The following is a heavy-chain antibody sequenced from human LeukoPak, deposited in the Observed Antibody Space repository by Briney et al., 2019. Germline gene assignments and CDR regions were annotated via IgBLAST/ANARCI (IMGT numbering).Heavy chain of an antibody. D-gene: IGHD4-17*01. Sequence: GGSLRLSCAAPGFTFSSYGMHWVRQAPGKGLEWVAVIWYDGSNKYYADSVKGRFTISRDNSKNTLYLQMNSLRAEDTAVYYCARERSDLADYGLLYYFDYWGQGTLVTVSS. J-gene: IGHJ4*02. V-gene: IGHV3-33*01. CDR1: GFTFSSYG. CDR2: IWYDGSNK. CDR3: ARERSDLADYGLLYYFDY.